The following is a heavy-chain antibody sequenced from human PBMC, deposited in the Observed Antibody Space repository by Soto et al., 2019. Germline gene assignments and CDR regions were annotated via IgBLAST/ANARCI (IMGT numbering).Heavy chain of an antibody. V-gene: IGHV2-26*01. CDR2: IDSSGEK. CDR1: GLSITDSEMG. CDR3: ARRHLAVAVSPWFDP. Sequence: QVTLKESGPVLVKPTETLTLRCTVSGLSITDSEMGVSWIRQPPGQPLEWLAHIDSSGEKSYMTFLKSRLAISKDTSKSRIVLTMTNMDPADTATYYCARRHLAVAVSPWFDPWGQGIPVTVSS. D-gene: IGHD6-19*01. J-gene: IGHJ5*02.